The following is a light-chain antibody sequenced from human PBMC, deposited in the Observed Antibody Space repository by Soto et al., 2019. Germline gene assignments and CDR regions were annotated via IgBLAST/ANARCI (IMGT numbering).Light chain of an antibody. CDR2: AAS. CDR3: QQSYSTRIT. CDR1: QSISSY. V-gene: IGKV1-39*01. Sequence: DIQMTQSPSSLSASVGDRVTITCRASQSISSYLNWYQQKPGKAPKLLIYAASSLQSGVPPRFSGSGSGTDFTLTISSLQPEDFATYYCQQSYSTRITFGQGTRLEIK. J-gene: IGKJ5*01.